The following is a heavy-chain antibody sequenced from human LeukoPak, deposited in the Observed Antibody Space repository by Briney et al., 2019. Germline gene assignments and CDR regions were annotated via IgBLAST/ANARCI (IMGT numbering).Heavy chain of an antibody. Sequence: SETLSLTCNVSGGSISTYHWNWIRKPPGKGLEWIGYMQSSGISKYNPSFKSRVNIFVDTSKNQFVLNLRSVTAADTAVYYCARDKRHSYGRYFDPWGQGMLVTVSS. CDR3: ARDKRHSYGRYFDP. J-gene: IGHJ4*02. CDR2: MQSSGIS. CDR1: GGSISTYH. D-gene: IGHD5-18*01. V-gene: IGHV4-59*01.